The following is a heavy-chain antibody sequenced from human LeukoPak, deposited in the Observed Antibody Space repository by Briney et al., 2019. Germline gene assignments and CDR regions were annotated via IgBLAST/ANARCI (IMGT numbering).Heavy chain of an antibody. CDR3: ARDPYSTGFFDY. J-gene: IGHJ4*02. CDR1: GDSVSSNSPT. CDR2: TYYRAKRYN. V-gene: IGHV6-1*01. Sequence: SQTLSLTCAISGDSVSSNSPTWNWIRQSPSRGLEWLGRTYYRAKRYNDYAVSVKSRIIINPDPSKNQFSLQLNSVTPEDTAVYYCARDPYSTGFFDYWGQGILVTVSS. D-gene: IGHD6-19*01.